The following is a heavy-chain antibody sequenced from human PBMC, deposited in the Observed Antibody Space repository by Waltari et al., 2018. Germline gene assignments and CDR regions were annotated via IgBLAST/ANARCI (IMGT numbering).Heavy chain of an antibody. J-gene: IGHJ4*02. D-gene: IGHD4-17*01. V-gene: IGHV3-21*03. CDR3: ARALTTPNDY. Sequence: EVQRVESGGGLVNPGGSLRLSCAASGLTSRAFGMSWVRQAPGKGLEWVSSTTNGNSHLYYADSVRGRFTVSIDNAKNSLYLQMNNLRAEDTAVYYCARALTTPNDYWGQGTLVTVSS. CDR1: GLTSRAFG. CDR2: TTNGNSHL.